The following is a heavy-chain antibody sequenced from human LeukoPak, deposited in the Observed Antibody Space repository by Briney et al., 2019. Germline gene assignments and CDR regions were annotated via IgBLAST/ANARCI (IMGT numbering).Heavy chain of an antibody. Sequence: ASVKVSCKASGYTFTDYYMHWVRQAPGQGLEWMGRINPNSGGTNYAQKFQDRVTMTRDTSITTAYMELSRLRSDDTAMYYCARELYSSSAINWFDPWGQGTLVTVS. D-gene: IGHD6-6*01. V-gene: IGHV1-2*06. CDR2: INPNSGGT. J-gene: IGHJ5*02. CDR3: ARELYSSSAINWFDP. CDR1: GYTFTDYY.